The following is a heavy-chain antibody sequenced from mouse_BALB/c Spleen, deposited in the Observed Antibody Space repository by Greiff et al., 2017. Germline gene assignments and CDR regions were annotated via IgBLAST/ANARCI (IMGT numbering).Heavy chain of an antibody. D-gene: IGHD2-2*01. CDR3: ARFFGYDVYWYFDV. CDR2: INPYNDGT. CDR1: GYTFTSYV. J-gene: IGHJ1*01. Sequence: VQLQQSGPELVKPGASVKMSCKASGYTFTSYVMHWVKQKPGQGLEWIGYINPYNDGTKYNEKFKGKATLTSDKSSSTAYMELSSLTSEDSAVYYCARFFGYDVYWYFDVWGAGTTVTVSS. V-gene: IGHV1-14*01.